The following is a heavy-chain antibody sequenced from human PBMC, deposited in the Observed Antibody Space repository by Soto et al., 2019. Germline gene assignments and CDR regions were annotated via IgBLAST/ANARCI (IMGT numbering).Heavy chain of an antibody. D-gene: IGHD5-18*01. CDR3: AKPDTVMLSYGMDV. Sequence: QLRLQESGPGLVKPSETLSLTCTVSGGSISSSSYYWVWIRQPPGKGLEWIGSIYYTGSTSYNPSLNSRVTISVDRSRNQFSLKLRSVTAADTAVYFCAKPDTVMLSYGMDVWGQGTTVTVSS. CDR2: IYYTGST. CDR1: GGSISSSSYY. J-gene: IGHJ6*02. V-gene: IGHV4-39*01.